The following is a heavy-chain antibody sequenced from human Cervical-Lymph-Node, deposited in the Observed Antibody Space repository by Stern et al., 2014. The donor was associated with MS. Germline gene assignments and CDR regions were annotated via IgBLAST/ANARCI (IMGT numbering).Heavy chain of an antibody. CDR3: AVVPGGNFYEDC. D-gene: IGHD1-26*01. V-gene: IGHV3-72*01. CDR1: GFTFSDYY. Sequence: EVQLVESGGGLVQPGESLRLSCGASGFTFSDYYMDWVRQAPGKGLEWVARSRNKPKSYSTEYAASVKGRFTISRDHSKNSLYLQMNNLKTEDTAVYYCAVVPGGNFYEDCWGQGTLVTVSS. J-gene: IGHJ4*02. CDR2: SRNKPKSYST.